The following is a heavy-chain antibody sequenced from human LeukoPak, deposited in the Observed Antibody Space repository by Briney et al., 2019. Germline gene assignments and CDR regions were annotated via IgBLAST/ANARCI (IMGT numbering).Heavy chain of an antibody. D-gene: IGHD4-17*01. J-gene: IGHJ4*02. V-gene: IGHV3-30*02. Sequence: GASLKISCAASGFLFSSYGMYWVRPTPGKGLEWVAFIRYDGSNEYYADSVKGRFTISRDNSKNTLYVQMSSLRVEDTAVYYCAKEGTVTPIDYWGQGTPVTVSS. CDR1: GFLFSSYG. CDR3: AKEGTVTPIDY. CDR2: IRYDGSNE.